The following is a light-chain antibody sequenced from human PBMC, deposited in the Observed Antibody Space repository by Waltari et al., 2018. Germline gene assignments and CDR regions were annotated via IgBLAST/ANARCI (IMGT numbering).Light chain of an antibody. CDR2: DVT. CDR3: CSYAGIWV. J-gene: IGLJ3*02. CDR1: GSDVGDFNS. V-gene: IGLV2-11*01. Sequence: QSALTQPRSVSGSPGPSVTISCTGTGSDVGDFNSDSWYQQHPGKAPKLVIFDVTKRPSGVPDRFSGSKSGTSASLTVSGLQAEDEADYYCCSYAGIWVFGGGTKLTVL.